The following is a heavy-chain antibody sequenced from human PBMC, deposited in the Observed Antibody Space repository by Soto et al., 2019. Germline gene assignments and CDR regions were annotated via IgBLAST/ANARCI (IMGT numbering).Heavy chain of an antibody. CDR3: ARDPRIDHIVVVPVVSATDGAFDI. D-gene: IGHD2-2*01. Sequence: QVQLVQSGAEVKKPGASVKVSCKASGYSVTSYGISWVRQAPGQGFEWMGWISAYNGNTNYAQKLQGRVTMTTDTSTSTAYMELRSLRSDDTAVYYCARDPRIDHIVVVPVVSATDGAFDIWGQGTMVTVSS. J-gene: IGHJ3*02. CDR1: GYSVTSYG. CDR2: ISAYNGNT. V-gene: IGHV1-18*01.